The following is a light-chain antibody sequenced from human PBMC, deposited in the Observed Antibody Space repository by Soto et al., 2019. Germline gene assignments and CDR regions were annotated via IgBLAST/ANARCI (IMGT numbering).Light chain of an antibody. CDR2: GAS. CDR1: QSVSSN. J-gene: IGKJ2*01. Sequence: EIVMTQSPATLSVSPGERATLSCRASQSVSSNLAWYQQKPGQAPRLLIYGASTRATGIPARFSGSGSGTEFTLTISSLQSEAFAVYYCQQCNNWPLYTFGQGTKLESK. CDR3: QQCNNWPLYT. V-gene: IGKV3-15*01.